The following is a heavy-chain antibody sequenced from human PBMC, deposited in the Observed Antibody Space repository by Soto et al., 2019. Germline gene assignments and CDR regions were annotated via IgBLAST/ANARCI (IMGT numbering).Heavy chain of an antibody. V-gene: IGHV1-69*13. CDR1: GGTFSSYA. D-gene: IGHD6-19*01. CDR2: IIPIFGTA. J-gene: IGHJ4*02. Sequence: SVKVSCKASGGTFSSYAISWVRQAPGQGLEWMGGIIPIFGTANYAQKFQGRVTITADESTSTAYMELSSLRSEDTAVYYCARAGAVAGPFFDYWGQGTLVTVSS. CDR3: ARAGAVAGPFFDY.